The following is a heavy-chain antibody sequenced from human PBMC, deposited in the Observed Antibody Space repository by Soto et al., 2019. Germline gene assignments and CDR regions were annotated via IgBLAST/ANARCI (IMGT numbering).Heavy chain of an antibody. CDR2: IWYDGRNK. J-gene: IGHJ4*02. CDR3: ARGIIGTTVGDY. CDR1: GFIFSSYG. Sequence: GGSLRLSCAASGFIFSSYGMHWVRQAPGKGLEWVAVIWYDGRNKYYADSVKGRFTISRDNSKNTLYLQMNSLRAEDTAVYYCARGIIGTTVGDYWGQGTLVTVSS. V-gene: IGHV3-33*01. D-gene: IGHD1-7*01.